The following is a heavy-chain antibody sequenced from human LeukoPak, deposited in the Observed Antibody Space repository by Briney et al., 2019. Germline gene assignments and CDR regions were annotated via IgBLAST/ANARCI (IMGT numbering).Heavy chain of an antibody. D-gene: IGHD2-2*01. CDR3: ARLYCSSTSCHLGVDY. CDR2: IYTSGST. Sequence: NTSETLSLTCTVPGGSISSYYWSWIRQPPWKGLEWIGYIYTSGSTNYNPSLKSRVTISVDTSKNQFSLKLSSVTAADTAVYYCARLYCSSTSCHLGVDYWGQGTLVTVSS. J-gene: IGHJ4*02. CDR1: GGSISSYY. V-gene: IGHV4-4*09.